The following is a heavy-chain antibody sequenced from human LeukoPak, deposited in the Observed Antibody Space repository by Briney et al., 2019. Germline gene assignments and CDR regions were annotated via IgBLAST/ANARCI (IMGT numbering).Heavy chain of an antibody. J-gene: IGHJ3*02. CDR2: ISGSGGST. D-gene: IGHD4-11*01. CDR3: AKGGRGTVTPTAFDI. Sequence: GGSLRLSYAASGSTFSSYAMSWVRQAPGKGLEWVSAISGSGGSTYYADSVKGRFTISRDNSKNTLYLQMNSLRAEDTAVYYCAKGGRGTVTPTAFDIWGQGTMVTVSS. V-gene: IGHV3-23*01. CDR1: GSTFSSYA.